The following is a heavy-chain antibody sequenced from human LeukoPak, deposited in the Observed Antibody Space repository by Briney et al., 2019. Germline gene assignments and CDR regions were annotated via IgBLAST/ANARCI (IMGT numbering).Heavy chain of an antibody. J-gene: IGHJ4*01. CDR1: GGSISSTDYY. V-gene: IGHV4-30-4*01. Sequence: SQTLSLTCTVSGGSISSTDYYWSSIRQPPGKGLEWIGYIYYSGSTYYNPSLKSPVTISVDTSKNQFSLKLSSMTPADTAVSYCARGPIPMVRGLMRGYFDYSGHGTLVTVSS. CDR2: IYYSGST. D-gene: IGHD3-10*01. CDR3: ARGPIPMVRGLMRGYFDY.